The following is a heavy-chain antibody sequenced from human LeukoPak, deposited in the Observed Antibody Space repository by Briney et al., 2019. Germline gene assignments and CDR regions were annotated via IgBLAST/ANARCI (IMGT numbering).Heavy chain of an antibody. V-gene: IGHV1-2*02. Sequence: GASVKVSCKASGYTFTGYYMHWVRQAPGQGLEWMGWTNPNSGGTNYAQKFQGRVTMTRDTSISTAYMELSRLRSDDTAVYYCARSGPLDFWSGYYEYYFDYWGQGTLVTVSS. J-gene: IGHJ4*02. CDR2: TNPNSGGT. CDR1: GYTFTGYY. CDR3: ARSGPLDFWSGYYEYYFDY. D-gene: IGHD3-3*01.